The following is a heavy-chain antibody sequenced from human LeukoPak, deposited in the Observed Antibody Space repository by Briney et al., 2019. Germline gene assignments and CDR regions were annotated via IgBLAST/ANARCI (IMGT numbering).Heavy chain of an antibody. Sequence: GESLKISCKGSGYSFTSYWIGWVRKMPGKGLEWMGIIYPGDSDTRYSPSFQGQVTISADKSISTAYLQWSSLKASDTAMYYCARQPQVDYYDSSGYYESYYFDYWGQGTLVTVSS. V-gene: IGHV5-51*01. CDR1: GYSFTSYW. CDR2: IYPGDSDT. D-gene: IGHD3-22*01. J-gene: IGHJ4*02. CDR3: ARQPQVDYYDSSGYYESYYFDY.